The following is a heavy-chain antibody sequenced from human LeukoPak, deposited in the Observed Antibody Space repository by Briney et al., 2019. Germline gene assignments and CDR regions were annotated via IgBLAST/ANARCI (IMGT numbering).Heavy chain of an antibody. Sequence: GGSLTLSCAASGFTLSSYWMSWVRQAPGKGLEWVANIKQDGSEKYYVDSVKGRFTISRDNAKNSLYLQMNSLRAEDTAVYYCAREGVGIFDYWGQGTLVTVSS. V-gene: IGHV3-7*01. CDR3: AREGVGIFDY. CDR1: GFTLSSYW. D-gene: IGHD2-15*01. J-gene: IGHJ4*02. CDR2: IKQDGSEK.